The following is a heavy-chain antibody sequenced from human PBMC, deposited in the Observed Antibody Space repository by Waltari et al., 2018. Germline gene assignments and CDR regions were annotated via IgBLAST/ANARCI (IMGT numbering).Heavy chain of an antibody. CDR3: ARNQVETALGY. CDR2: IYGGGTT. CDR1: GVTVSNNY. Sequence: EVQLVESGGGLIQPGGSLRLSCVASGVTVSNNYMTWLRQAPGKGLELGSRIYGGGTTYDADSVRGRFTISRDGSKNTVYLQMNSLRAEDTAVYFCARNQVETALGYWGQGTLVTVSS. V-gene: IGHV3-53*01. D-gene: IGHD2-21*02. J-gene: IGHJ4*02.